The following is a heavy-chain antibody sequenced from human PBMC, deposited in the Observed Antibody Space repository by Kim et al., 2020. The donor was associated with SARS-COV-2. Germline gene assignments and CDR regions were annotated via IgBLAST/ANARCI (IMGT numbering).Heavy chain of an antibody. D-gene: IGHD6-13*01. Sequence: QGRVTITADESTSTAYMELSSLRAEDTAVYYCARAGDSSSWTRRAEYFQHWGQGTLVTVSS. V-gene: IGHV1-69*01. J-gene: IGHJ1*01. CDR3: ARAGDSSSWTRRAEYFQH.